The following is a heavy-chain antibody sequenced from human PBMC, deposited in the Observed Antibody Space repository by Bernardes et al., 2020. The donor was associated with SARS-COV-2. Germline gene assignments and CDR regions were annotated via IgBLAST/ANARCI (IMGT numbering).Heavy chain of an antibody. Sequence: SETLSLTCTVSGGSLRSYYWSWIRQPAGKGLECIGRIYHSGSTNYNPSLKSRVTMSVDTSKNQFSLKLSSVTAADTAVYYCAREGMGIAVAGKPTCAFDIWGQGTMVTGSA. CDR1: GGSLRSYY. CDR2: IYHSGST. D-gene: IGHD6-19*01. V-gene: IGHV4-4*07. J-gene: IGHJ3*02. CDR3: AREGMGIAVAGKPTCAFDI.